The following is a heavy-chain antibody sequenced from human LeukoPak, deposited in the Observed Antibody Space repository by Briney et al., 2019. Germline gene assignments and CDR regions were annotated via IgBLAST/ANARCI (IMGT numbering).Heavy chain of an antibody. J-gene: IGHJ3*02. CDR2: IYYSGST. V-gene: IGHV4-59*12. D-gene: IGHD4/OR15-4a*01. CDR1: GGSISSYY. CDR3: ARDGAPDDAFDI. Sequence: PSETLSLTCTVSGGSISSYYWSWIRQPPGKGLEWIGYIYYSGSTNYNPSLKSRVTISVDTSKNQFSLKLSSVTAADTAVYYCARDGAPDDAFDIWGQGTMVTVSS.